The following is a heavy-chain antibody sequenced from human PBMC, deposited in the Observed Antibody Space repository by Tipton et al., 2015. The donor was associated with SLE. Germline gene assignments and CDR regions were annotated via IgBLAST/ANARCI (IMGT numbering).Heavy chain of an antibody. D-gene: IGHD6-13*01. Sequence: QVQLVQSGAEVKKPGSSVKVSCKTSGGTFSSYAISWVRQAPGQGLEWMGIINPSGTTTTYAQKFRGRVTITADQSTSTAYMEVSSLKSDDTAVYYCARDKWEDQQLLDWGQGTLVTVSS. CDR2: INPSGTTT. CDR1: GGTFSSYA. CDR3: ARDKWEDQQLLD. J-gene: IGHJ4*02. V-gene: IGHV1-69*18.